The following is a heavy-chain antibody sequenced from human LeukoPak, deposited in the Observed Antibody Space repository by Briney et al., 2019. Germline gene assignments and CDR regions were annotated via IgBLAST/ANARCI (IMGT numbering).Heavy chain of an antibody. V-gene: IGHV1-2*02. CDR1: GHTFTGYY. J-gene: IGHJ5*02. CDR2: INPNSGGT. CDR3: ARDNGLVVVPSWFDP. D-gene: IGHD2-2*01. Sequence: GASVKVSCKASGHTFTGYYMHWVRQAPGQGLEWMGWINPNSGGTNYAQKFQGRVTMTRDTSISTAYMELSRLRSDDTAVYYCARDNGLVVVPSWFDPWGQGTLVTVSS.